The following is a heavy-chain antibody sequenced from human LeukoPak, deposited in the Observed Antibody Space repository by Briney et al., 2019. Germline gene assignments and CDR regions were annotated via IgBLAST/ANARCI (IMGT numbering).Heavy chain of an antibody. V-gene: IGHV3-30-3*01. CDR2: ISYDGSSI. CDR3: ARDQPGTYTLSGA. Sequence: GRSLRLSCAASGFAFSSYAMHWVRQAPGKGLEWVAFISYDGSSIYYADSVKGRFTISRDNSKNTLYLQMNSLRAEDTAAYFCARDQPGTYTLSGAWGQGTLVTVSS. D-gene: IGHD1-14*01. CDR1: GFAFSSYA. J-gene: IGHJ5*02.